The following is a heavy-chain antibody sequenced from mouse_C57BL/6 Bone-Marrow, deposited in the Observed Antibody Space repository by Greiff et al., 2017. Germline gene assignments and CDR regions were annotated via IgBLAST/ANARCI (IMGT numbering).Heavy chain of an antibody. V-gene: IGHV1-80*01. J-gene: IGHJ3*01. Sequence: VQLQQSGAELVTPGASVKISCKASGSAFSSYWMNWVKQRPGKGLEWIGQLYPGDGDTNYNGKFKGKATLTADKSSSTAYMQLSSLTSEDSAVYFCARGSSYGWFAYWGQGTLVTVSA. CDR2: LYPGDGDT. CDR1: GSAFSSYW. CDR3: ARGSSYGWFAY. D-gene: IGHD1-1*01.